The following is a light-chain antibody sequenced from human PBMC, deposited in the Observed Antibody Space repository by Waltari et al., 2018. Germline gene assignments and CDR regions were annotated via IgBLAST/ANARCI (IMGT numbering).Light chain of an antibody. V-gene: IGKV3-11*01. Sequence: EIVLTQSPVTLSLSPGESATLSCRASQSVGSYLAWYQQKPGQAPRLLIYAASNRATGIPARFSGSGSGTDFTLTISSLEPEDSAVYYCQHRAHWPPDATFGPGTKVDIK. CDR3: QHRAHWPPDAT. CDR2: AAS. J-gene: IGKJ3*01. CDR1: QSVGSY.